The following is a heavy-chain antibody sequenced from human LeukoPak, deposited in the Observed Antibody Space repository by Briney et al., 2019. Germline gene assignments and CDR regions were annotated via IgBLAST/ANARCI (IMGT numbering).Heavy chain of an antibody. J-gene: IGHJ5*02. D-gene: IGHD1-7*01. Sequence: VGSLRVSCAASGFTFSSYGMHWVRQAPGKGLEWVAVIWYDVSNKYYADSVKGRFTISRDNSKNTLYLQMNRLRAEDTAVYYCARGKTHNWDYFWFDPWGQGTLVTVSS. CDR1: GFTFSSYG. V-gene: IGHV3-33*01. CDR2: IWYDVSNK. CDR3: ARGKTHNWDYFWFDP.